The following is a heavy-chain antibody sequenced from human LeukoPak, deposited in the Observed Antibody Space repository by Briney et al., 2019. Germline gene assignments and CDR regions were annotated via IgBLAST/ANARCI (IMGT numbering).Heavy chain of an antibody. CDR2: ISSSGSTI. J-gene: IGHJ4*02. V-gene: IGHV3-48*03. CDR1: GFTFSSYE. D-gene: IGHD4-17*01. Sequence: GGSLRLSCAASGFTFSSYEMNWVRQAPGKGLEWVSYISSSGSTIYYADSVKGRFTISRDNAKNSLYLQMNSLRAEDTAVYYCARGPTTVTPFDYWGQGTLVTVSS. CDR3: ARGPTTVTPFDY.